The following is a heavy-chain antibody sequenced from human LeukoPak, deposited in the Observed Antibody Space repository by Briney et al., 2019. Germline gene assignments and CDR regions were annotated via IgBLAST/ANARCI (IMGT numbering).Heavy chain of an antibody. Sequence: PGGFLRLSCAASGFTFSSYGMHWVRQAPGKGLEWVAFIRYDGSNKYYADSVKGRFTISRDNSKNTLYLQMNSLRAEDTAVYYCAKKRAYFDWLSDFDYWGQGTLVTVSS. CDR1: GFTFSSYG. CDR2: IRYDGSNK. V-gene: IGHV3-30*02. CDR3: AKKRAYFDWLSDFDY. D-gene: IGHD3-9*01. J-gene: IGHJ4*02.